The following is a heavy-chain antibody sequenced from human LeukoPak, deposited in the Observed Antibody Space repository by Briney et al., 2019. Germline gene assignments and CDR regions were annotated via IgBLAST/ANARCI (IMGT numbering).Heavy chain of an antibody. CDR3: AKSLGWSDILTGYPSPFDY. J-gene: IGHJ4*02. Sequence: PGGSLRLSCAASGFTFSSYAMSWVRQAPGKGLEWVSAISGSGGSTYYADSVKGRFTISRDNSKNTLYLQMNSLRAEDTAVYYCAKSLGWSDILTGYPSPFDYWGQGTLVTVSS. D-gene: IGHD3-9*01. CDR2: ISGSGGST. CDR1: GFTFSSYA. V-gene: IGHV3-23*01.